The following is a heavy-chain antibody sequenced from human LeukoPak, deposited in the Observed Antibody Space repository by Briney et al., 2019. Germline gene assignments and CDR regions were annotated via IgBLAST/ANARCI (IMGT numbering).Heavy chain of an antibody. CDR3: ARVGYSYGYPPYFDY. V-gene: IGHV4-4*07. Sequence: SETLSLTCTVSGGSISSYYWSWIRQPAGKGLEWIGRIYTSGSTNYNPSLKSRVTMSVDTSKNQFSLKLSSVTAADTAVYYCARVGYSYGYPPYFDYWGQGTLVTVSS. D-gene: IGHD5-18*01. CDR2: IYTSGST. J-gene: IGHJ4*02. CDR1: GGSISSYY.